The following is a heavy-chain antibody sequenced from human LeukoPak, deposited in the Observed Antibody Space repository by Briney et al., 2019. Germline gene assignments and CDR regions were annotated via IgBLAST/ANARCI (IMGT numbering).Heavy chain of an antibody. Sequence: SETLSLTCTVSGGSTSSFYWRWIRQPPEEVLGWVGYVYYSGNTNYNPSLKGQVTISADTSKNQFSQKRSSVTAADAAVYYCARDFGDLYFDYWGQGTLVTVSS. CDR2: VYYSGNT. V-gene: IGHV4-59*01. J-gene: IGHJ4*02. CDR3: ARDFGDLYFDY. D-gene: IGHD3-10*01. CDR1: GGSTSSFY.